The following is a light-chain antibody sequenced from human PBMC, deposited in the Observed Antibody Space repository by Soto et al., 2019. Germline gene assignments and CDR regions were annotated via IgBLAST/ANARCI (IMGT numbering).Light chain of an antibody. CDR3: VSFTSSTTYV. J-gene: IGLJ7*01. Sequence: QSALTQPASVSASPGQSITISCTGTSSDVGGSNFVSWYQQHPGKPPKLIIHDVATRPSGVSNRFSGSKSGSTASLIISRLQTEDEADYYCVSFTSSTTYVFGSGTQLTVL. V-gene: IGLV2-14*03. CDR1: SSDVGGSNF. CDR2: DVA.